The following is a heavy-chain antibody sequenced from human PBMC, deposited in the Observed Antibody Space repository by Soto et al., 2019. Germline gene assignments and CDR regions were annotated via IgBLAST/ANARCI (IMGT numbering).Heavy chain of an antibody. CDR3: ARWGTTGGLDV. D-gene: IGHD3-16*01. CDR2: TSYDGSNK. CDR1: GFTIGSYV. V-gene: IGHV3-30*19. Sequence: QVQLVESGGGVVQPGTSLRLSCVGSGFTIGSYVIHWVRQAPGKGLEWVALTSYDGSNKYYDDSVKGRFTISRDNSRNTVDLQMDNLRLEDTALYYCARWGTTGGLDVWGQGTLVSVSS. J-gene: IGHJ4*02.